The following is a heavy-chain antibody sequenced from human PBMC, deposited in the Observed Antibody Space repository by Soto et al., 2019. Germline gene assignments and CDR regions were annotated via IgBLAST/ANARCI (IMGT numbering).Heavy chain of an antibody. D-gene: IGHD3-10*01. CDR2: ISGSGGST. J-gene: IGHJ4*02. CDR3: AKDQESSGSYYQDDY. V-gene: IGHV3-23*01. CDR1: GFTFSSYA. Sequence: GGSLRLSCAASGFTFSSYAVSWVRQAPGKGLEWVSAISGSGGSTYYADSVKGRFTISRDNSKNTLYLQMNSLRAEDTAVYYCAKDQESSGSYYQDDYWGQGTLVTVSS.